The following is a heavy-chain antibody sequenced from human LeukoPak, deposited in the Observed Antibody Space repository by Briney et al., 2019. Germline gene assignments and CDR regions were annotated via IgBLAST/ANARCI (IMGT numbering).Heavy chain of an antibody. CDR1: GGSISSYY. J-gene: IGHJ4*02. D-gene: IGHD4-17*01. CDR2: IYYSGST. V-gene: IGHV4-59*01. CDR3: AREGDYGDYGY. Sequence: PSETLSLTCTASGGSISSYYWSWIRQPPGKGLEWIGYIYYSGSTNYNPSLKSRVTMSVDTSKNQFSLKLSSVTAADTAVYYCAREGDYGDYGYWGQGTLVTVSS.